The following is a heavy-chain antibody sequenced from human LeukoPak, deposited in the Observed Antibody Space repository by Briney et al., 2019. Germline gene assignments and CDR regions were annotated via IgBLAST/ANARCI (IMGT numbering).Heavy chain of an antibody. CDR1: GYTFTSYW. J-gene: IGHJ4*02. D-gene: IGHD1-26*01. Sequence: ASVKVSCKASGYTFTSYWISWVRQMPGKGLEWMGRIDPSDSYTNYSPSFQGHVTISADKSISTAYLQWSSLKASDTAMYYCVCNSGSSMSDYWGQGTLVTVSS. CDR3: VCNSGSSMSDY. V-gene: IGHV5-10-1*01. CDR2: IDPSDSYT.